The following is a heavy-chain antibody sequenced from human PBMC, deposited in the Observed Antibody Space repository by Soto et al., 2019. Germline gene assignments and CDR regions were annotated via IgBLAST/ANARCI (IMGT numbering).Heavy chain of an antibody. D-gene: IGHD2-2*01. CDR3: ARAGDCSSTSCFTWTRPIDY. V-gene: IGHV4-31*03. J-gene: IGHJ4*02. CDR1: GGSISSGGYY. CDR2: IYYSGST. Sequence: SETLSLTCTVSGGSISSGGYYWSWIRQHPGKGLEWIGYIYYSGSTYYNPSLKSRVTISVDTSKNQFSLKLSSVTAADTAVYYCARAGDCSSTSCFTWTRPIDYWGQGTLVTVSS.